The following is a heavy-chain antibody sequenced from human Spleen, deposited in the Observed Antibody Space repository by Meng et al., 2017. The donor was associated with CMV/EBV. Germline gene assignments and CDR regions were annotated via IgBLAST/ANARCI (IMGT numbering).Heavy chain of an antibody. CDR1: GFSLSTSGVG. CDR2: IYWDDDK. J-gene: IGHJ4*02. CDR3: AHREYQLIWDY. V-gene: IGHV2-5*02. Sequence: QITLKESGPTLLKPTQTLTLTCTFSGFSLSTSGVGVGWIRQPPGKALEWLALIYWDDDKRYSPSLKSRLTIGKDTSKNQVVLTMTNMDPVETATYYCAHREYQLIWDYWGQGTLVTVAS. D-gene: IGHD6-6*01.